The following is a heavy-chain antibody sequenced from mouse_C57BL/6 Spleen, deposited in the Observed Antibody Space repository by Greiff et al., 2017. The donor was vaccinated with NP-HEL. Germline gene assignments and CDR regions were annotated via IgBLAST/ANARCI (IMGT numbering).Heavy chain of an antibody. CDR2: IDPEDGDT. CDR1: GFNIKDYY. Sequence: EVQLQQSGAELVRPGASVKLSCTASGFNIKDYYMHWVKQRPEQGLEWIGRIDPEDGDTEYAPKFQGKATMTADTSSNTAYLQLSSLTSEDTAVYYCTTSITTVVATDYFDYWGQSTTLTVSS. V-gene: IGHV14-1*01. D-gene: IGHD1-1*01. J-gene: IGHJ2*01. CDR3: TTSITTVVATDYFDY.